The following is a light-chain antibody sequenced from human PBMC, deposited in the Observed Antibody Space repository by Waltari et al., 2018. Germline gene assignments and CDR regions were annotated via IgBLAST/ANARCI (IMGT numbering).Light chain of an antibody. CDR3: QQRSNWPPIT. J-gene: IGKJ5*01. Sequence: EIVLTQSPATLSLSPGERATLSCRASQSVSSYLAWYLHKPGQAPRLLLYDASNRATGIPARFSGSGSGTDFTLTISSLEPEDFAVYYCQQRSNWPPITFGQGTRLEIK. V-gene: IGKV3-11*01. CDR1: QSVSSY. CDR2: DAS.